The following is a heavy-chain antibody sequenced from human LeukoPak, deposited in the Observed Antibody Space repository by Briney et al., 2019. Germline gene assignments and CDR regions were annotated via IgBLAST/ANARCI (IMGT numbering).Heavy chain of an antibody. CDR3: ARGYCSGGSCYDY. CDR1: GGSISSYY. J-gene: IGHJ4*02. Sequence: SETLSLTCTVSGGSISSYYWSWIRQPPGKGLEWIGYIYYSGSTNYNPSLKSRVTISVDTSKNQFSLKLSSVTAADTAVYYCARGYCSGGSCYDYWGQGTLVTVSS. D-gene: IGHD2-15*01. CDR2: IYYSGST. V-gene: IGHV4-59*08.